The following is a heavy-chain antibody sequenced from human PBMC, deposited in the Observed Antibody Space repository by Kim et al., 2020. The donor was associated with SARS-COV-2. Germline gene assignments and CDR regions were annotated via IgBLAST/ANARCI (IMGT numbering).Heavy chain of an antibody. V-gene: IGHV1-18*04. CDR1: GYTFSSYG. J-gene: IGHJ5*02. CDR2: ISAYNGYT. Sequence: ASVKVSCKTSGYTFSSYGISWVRQAPGQGLEWMGWISAYNGYTNYEQILQGRVTMTTDTSTRTAYMELRSLRSDYTAVYYCAGEVRGVMFSNWFDPWGQGTLVTVSS. CDR3: AGEVRGVMFSNWFDP. D-gene: IGHD3-10*01.